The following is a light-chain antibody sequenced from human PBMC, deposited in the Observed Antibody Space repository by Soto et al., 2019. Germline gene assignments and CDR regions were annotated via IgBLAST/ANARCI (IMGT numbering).Light chain of an antibody. CDR3: QQSYSTPKT. J-gene: IGKJ5*01. CDR1: QSISSY. CDR2: AAS. Sequence: DIQMTQSTSSLSASVGDRFTVTCRASQSISSYLNWYQQKPGKAPKLLIYAASSLQSGVPSRFSGSGSGTDFTLTISSLQPEDFATYYCQQSYSTPKTFGQGTRLEI. V-gene: IGKV1-39*01.